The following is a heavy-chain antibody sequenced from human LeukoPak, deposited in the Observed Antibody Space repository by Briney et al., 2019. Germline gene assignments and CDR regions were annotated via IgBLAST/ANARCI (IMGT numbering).Heavy chain of an antibody. CDR2: INPNSGGT. D-gene: IGHD3-22*01. CDR3: ARDLGSRYYYTYFDY. CDR1: GYTFTGYY. J-gene: IGHJ4*02. Sequence: GASVKVSCKASGYTFTGYYMHWVRQAPGQGLEWMGWINPNSGGTNYAQKFQGRVTMTRDTSISTAYMEPRRLRSDDTAVYYCARDLGSRYYYTYFDYWGQGTLVTVSS. V-gene: IGHV1-2*02.